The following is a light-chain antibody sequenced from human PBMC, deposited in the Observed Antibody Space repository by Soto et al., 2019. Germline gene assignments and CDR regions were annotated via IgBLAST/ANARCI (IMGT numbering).Light chain of an antibody. CDR3: CSYAGTYYV. Sequence: QSALSQPPSAAGSPGQSVTISCTGTSSDVGGYKYVSWYQQHPGKAPKIIIYEINIRSSGVPERFWGSKSGNTASLTISGLQAEDEAEYYCCSYAGTYYVFGTGTKLTVL. CDR2: EIN. V-gene: IGLV2-8*01. CDR1: SSDVGGYKY. J-gene: IGLJ1*01.